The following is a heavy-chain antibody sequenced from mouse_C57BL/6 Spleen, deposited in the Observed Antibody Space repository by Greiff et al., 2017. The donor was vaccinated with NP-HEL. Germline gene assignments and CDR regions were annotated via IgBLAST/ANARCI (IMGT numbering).Heavy chain of an antibody. CDR3: ARDPHYSNYYAMDY. CDR2: ISYDGSN. J-gene: IGHJ4*01. Sequence: EVQLQESGPGLVKPSQSLSLSCSVTGYSITSGYYWNWIRQFPGNKLEWLGYISYDGSNNYNPSLKNRISITRDTSKNQFFLKLNSVTTEDTATYYCARDPHYSNYYAMDYWGQGTSVTVSS. CDR1: GYSITSGYY. D-gene: IGHD2-5*01. V-gene: IGHV3-6*01.